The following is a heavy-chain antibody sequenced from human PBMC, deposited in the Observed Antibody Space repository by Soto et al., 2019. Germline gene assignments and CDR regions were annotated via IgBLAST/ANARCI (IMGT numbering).Heavy chain of an antibody. J-gene: IGHJ6*02. CDR1: GFTFSSYA. V-gene: IGHV3-23*01. CDR2: ISGSGGST. D-gene: IGHD5-12*01. Sequence: PGGSLRLSCAASGFTFSSYAMSWVRQAPGKGLEWVSAISGSGGSTYYADSVKGRFTISRDNSKNTLYLQMNSLRAEDTAVYYCAKDPHSGYDYYYYGMDVWGQGTTVTV. CDR3: AKDPHSGYDYYYYGMDV.